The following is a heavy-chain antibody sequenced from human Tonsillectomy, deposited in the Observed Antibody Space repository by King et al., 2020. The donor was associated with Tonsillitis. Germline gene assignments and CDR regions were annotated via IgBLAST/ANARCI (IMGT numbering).Heavy chain of an antibody. CDR1: GFSLSTSGMC. D-gene: IGHD3-22*01. J-gene: IGHJ4*02. V-gene: IGHV2-70*11. Sequence: VTLKESGPALVKPTQTLTLTCTFSGFSLSTSGMCVGWIRQPPGKALEWLARIAWEDDKYYRTFLKTKLTISKATSKNQVVLTMTNMDPVETATYYCARTTHYYDISGYFLFDYWGQGTLVTVSS. CDR2: IAWEDDK. CDR3: ARTTHYYDISGYFLFDY.